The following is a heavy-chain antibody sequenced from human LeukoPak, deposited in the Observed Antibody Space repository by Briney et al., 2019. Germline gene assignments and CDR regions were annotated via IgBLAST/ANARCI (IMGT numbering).Heavy chain of an antibody. CDR3: ARDGYFDY. Sequence: GGSLRLSCAASGFTPSSYSMNWVRQAPGKGLEWVSYISFSSGTIYYADSVKGRFTISRDSAKNSLYLQMNSLRAEDTAVYYCARDGYFDYWGQGTLVTVSS. J-gene: IGHJ4*02. V-gene: IGHV3-48*01. CDR2: ISFSSGTI. CDR1: GFTPSSYS.